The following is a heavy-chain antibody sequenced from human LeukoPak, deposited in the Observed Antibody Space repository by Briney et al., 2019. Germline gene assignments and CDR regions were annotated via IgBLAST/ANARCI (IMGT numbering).Heavy chain of an antibody. J-gene: IGHJ4*02. CDR1: EFTFW. V-gene: IGHV3-74*01. D-gene: IGHD3-3*01. Sequence: PGGSLRLSCAASEFTFWMHWVRQAPGKGLVWVSQINGDGSSTSYADSVKGRFTISRDNAKNTLYLQMDSLRAEDTAVYYCARDRAWNYFDYWGQGTLVTVSS. CDR3: ARDRAWNYFDY. CDR2: INGDGSST.